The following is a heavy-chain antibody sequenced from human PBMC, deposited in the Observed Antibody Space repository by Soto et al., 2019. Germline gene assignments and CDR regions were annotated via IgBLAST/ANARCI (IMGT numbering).Heavy chain of an antibody. CDR1: GYIFTNYG. Sequence: ASVKVSCKASGYIFTNYGISWVRQAPGQGLEYVGWISAYNGSTNYAQKFQGRVTMTTDTSTTTAYMELRSLRSDVTAVYYCARGYSGYEGFYYYYGMDVWGQGTTVTVSS. V-gene: IGHV1-18*04. J-gene: IGHJ6*02. CDR2: ISAYNGST. CDR3: ARGYSGYEGFYYYYGMDV. D-gene: IGHD5-12*01.